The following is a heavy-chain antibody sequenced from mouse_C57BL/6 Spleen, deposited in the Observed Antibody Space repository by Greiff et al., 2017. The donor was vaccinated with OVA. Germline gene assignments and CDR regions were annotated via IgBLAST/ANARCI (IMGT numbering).Heavy chain of an antibody. Sequence: QVHVKQPGAELVRPGSSVKLSCKASGYTFTSYWMHWVKQRPIQGLEWIGNIDPSDSETHYNQKFKDKATLTVDKSSSTAYMQLSSLTSEDSAVYYCARLGNPHWGQGTLVTVSA. CDR3: ARLGNPH. V-gene: IGHV1-52*01. CDR2: IDPSDSET. J-gene: IGHJ3*01. CDR1: GYTFTSYW.